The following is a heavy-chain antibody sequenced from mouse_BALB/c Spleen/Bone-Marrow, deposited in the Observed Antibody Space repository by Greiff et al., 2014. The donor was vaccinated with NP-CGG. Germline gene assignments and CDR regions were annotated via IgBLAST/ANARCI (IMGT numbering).Heavy chain of an antibody. CDR1: GFSLTSYG. CDR3: ARKRRYYAMDY. Sequence: QVQLQQPGPGLVQPSQSLSITCTVSGFSLTSYGVHWVRQSPGKGLEWLGVIWSGGSTDYNAAFISRLSISKDNSKSQVFSKMNSLQANDTAIYYCARKRRYYAMDYWGQGTSVTVSS. J-gene: IGHJ4*01. CDR2: IWSGGST. V-gene: IGHV2-2*02.